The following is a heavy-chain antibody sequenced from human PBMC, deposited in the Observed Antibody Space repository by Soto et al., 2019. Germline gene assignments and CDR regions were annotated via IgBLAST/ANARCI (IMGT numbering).Heavy chain of an antibody. V-gene: IGHV3-23*01. J-gene: IGHJ4*02. D-gene: IGHD3-10*01. CDR3: AKDVCGSGTFCHFDY. CDR2: VGSDGGST. Sequence: EVQLLESGGGLVQPGGSLRLSCAASEFTFTSYAMSWVRQAPGKGLEWVSAVGSDGGSTYYADSVRGRFTVSRDNSQNPLSLQMNNLRAEDTAVYYCAKDVCGSGTFCHFDYWGQGTLVTVSS. CDR1: EFTFTSYA.